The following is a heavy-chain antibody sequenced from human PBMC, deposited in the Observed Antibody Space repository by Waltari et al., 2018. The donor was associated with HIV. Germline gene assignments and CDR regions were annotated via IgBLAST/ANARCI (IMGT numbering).Heavy chain of an antibody. Sequence: QVQLQQWGAGLLKSSETLSLTCAVYGGSLSGYYWSWIRQPPGKGLEWIGEIKHGGSTNYSPSLKKRGTISLDPSRNQFALKVNSVTAADTAVYYCSRGTYHDGSPLPFDIWGQGAMVTVSS. D-gene: IGHD3-22*01. J-gene: IGHJ3*02. V-gene: IGHV4-34*02. CDR1: GGSLSGYY. CDR2: IKHGGST. CDR3: SRGTYHDGSPLPFDI.